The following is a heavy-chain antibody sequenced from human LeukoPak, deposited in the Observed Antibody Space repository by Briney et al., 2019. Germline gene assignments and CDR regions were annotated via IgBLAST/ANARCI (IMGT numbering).Heavy chain of an antibody. D-gene: IGHD4-11*01. Sequence: GGSLRLSCAASGFTFSRYGMHWVRQAPGKGLEWVAVISYDGSNKYYADSVKGRFTISRDNSKNTLYLQMNSLRAEDTAVYYCAEDGYYREKNFDYWGQGTLVTVSS. V-gene: IGHV3-30*18. CDR3: AEDGYYREKNFDY. CDR1: GFTFSRYG. CDR2: ISYDGSNK. J-gene: IGHJ4*02.